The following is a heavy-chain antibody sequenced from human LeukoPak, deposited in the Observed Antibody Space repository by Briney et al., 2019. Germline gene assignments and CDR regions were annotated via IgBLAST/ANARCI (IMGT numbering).Heavy chain of an antibody. Sequence: SETLSLTCTVSGGSISSSGYYWGRIRQPPGKGLEWIGSIYYSGSTYYNPSLKSRVTISVDTSKNQFSLKLSSVTAADTAVYYCARRGYSSSWPTFDYWGQGTLVTVSS. J-gene: IGHJ4*02. CDR2: IYYSGST. D-gene: IGHD6-13*01. CDR3: ARRGYSSSWPTFDY. V-gene: IGHV4-39*01. CDR1: GGSISSSGYY.